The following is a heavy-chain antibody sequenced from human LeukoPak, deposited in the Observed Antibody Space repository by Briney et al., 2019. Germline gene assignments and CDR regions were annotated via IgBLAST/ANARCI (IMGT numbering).Heavy chain of an antibody. Sequence: GGSLRLSCAASGFTFTSYAMSWVRQAPGKGLEWVSAISGSGGSTYYADSVKGRFTISRDNSENTLYLQMNSLRAEDTAVYYCAKDGPTTYYYDSSGFDHWGQGTLVTVSS. J-gene: IGHJ4*02. D-gene: IGHD3-22*01. CDR2: ISGSGGST. V-gene: IGHV3-23*01. CDR3: AKDGPTTYYYDSSGFDH. CDR1: GFTFTSYA.